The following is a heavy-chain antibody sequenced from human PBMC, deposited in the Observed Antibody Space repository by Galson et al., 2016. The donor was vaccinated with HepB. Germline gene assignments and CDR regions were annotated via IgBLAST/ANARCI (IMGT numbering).Heavy chain of an antibody. CDR2: IRTTVDGYST. CDR1: GLPFSRRY. D-gene: IGHD4/OR15-4a*01. Sequence: SLRLSCAASGLPFSRRYVEWVRQAPGKGLEWLGLIRTTVDGYSTEYAASVRGRFAISRDDSKNVAYLHMSDLKTGDTAVYFCADLGAYDYWGQGTLVTVSS. V-gene: IGHV3-72*01. J-gene: IGHJ4*02. CDR3: ADLGAYDY.